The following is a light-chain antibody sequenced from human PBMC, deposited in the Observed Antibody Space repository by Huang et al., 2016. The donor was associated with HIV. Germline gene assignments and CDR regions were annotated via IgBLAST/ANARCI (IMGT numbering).Light chain of an antibody. V-gene: IGKV3-20*01. Sequence: EIVLTQSPGTLSLSPGERATLSCRASQSVSSSHLAWYQEKPGQAPRVLIYGASSMATGIPDRFSGSGSGTDFTLTISRLEPEDFAVYYCQQYGSSPPYTFGQGTKLEIK. J-gene: IGKJ2*01. CDR1: QSVSSSH. CDR2: GAS. CDR3: QQYGSSPPYT.